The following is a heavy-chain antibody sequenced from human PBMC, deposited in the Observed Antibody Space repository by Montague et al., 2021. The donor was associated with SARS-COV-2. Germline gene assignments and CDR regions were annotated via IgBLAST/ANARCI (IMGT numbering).Heavy chain of an antibody. V-gene: IGHV3-30-3*01. D-gene: IGHD2-15*01. CDR2: ISYDGSNK. CDR1: GFTFSSYA. CDR3: ARDGRYCSGGSCSAFDN. Sequence: SLRLSCAASGFTFSSYAMHWVRQAPGKGLEWVAVISYDGSNKYYADSVKGRFTISRDNSKNTLYLQMNSLRAEDTAVYYCARDGRYCSGGSCSAFDNWGQGTMVTVSS. J-gene: IGHJ3*02.